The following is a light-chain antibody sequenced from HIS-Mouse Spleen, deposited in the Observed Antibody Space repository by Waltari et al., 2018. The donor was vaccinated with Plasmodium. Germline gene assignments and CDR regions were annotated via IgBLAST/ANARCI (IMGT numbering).Light chain of an antibody. V-gene: IGLV3-25*03. CDR2: KDS. J-gene: IGLJ2*01. CDR3: QSADSSGTVV. Sequence: SYELTQPPPVSVSPGQTARITCAGDALPKHYAYWYQQKPGQAPVLVIYKDSERPSGIPERFSGSSSGTTVTLTISGVQAEDEADYYCQSADSSGTVVFGGGTKLTVL. CDR1: ALPKHY.